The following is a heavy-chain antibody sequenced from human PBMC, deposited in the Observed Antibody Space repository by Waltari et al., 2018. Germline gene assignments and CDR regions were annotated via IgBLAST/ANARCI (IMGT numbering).Heavy chain of an antibody. J-gene: IGHJ4*02. V-gene: IGHV3-33*01. CDR2: IWYDGSNK. D-gene: IGHD6-13*01. Sequence: QVQLVESGGGVVQPGRSLRLSCAASGFTFSSYGMHWVRQAPGQGLEWVAVIWYDGSNKYYADSVKGRFTISRDNSKNTLYLQMNSLRAEDTAVYYCARDIRYSSSWSFDYWGQGTLVTVSS. CDR3: ARDIRYSSSWSFDY. CDR1: GFTFSSYG.